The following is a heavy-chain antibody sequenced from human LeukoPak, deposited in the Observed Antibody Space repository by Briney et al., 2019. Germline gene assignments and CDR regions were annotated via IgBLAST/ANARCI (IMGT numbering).Heavy chain of an antibody. V-gene: IGHV1-2*06. CDR3: ARSRYYGSGSQKYYFDY. CDR2: INPNSGGT. D-gene: IGHD3-10*01. J-gene: IGHJ4*02. Sequence: ASVKVSCKASGYTFTGYYMHWVRQAPGQGLEWMGRINPNSGGTNYAQKFQGRVTMTRDTSISTAHMELSRLRSDDTAVYYCARSRYYGSGSQKYYFDYWGQGTLVTVSS. CDR1: GYTFTGYY.